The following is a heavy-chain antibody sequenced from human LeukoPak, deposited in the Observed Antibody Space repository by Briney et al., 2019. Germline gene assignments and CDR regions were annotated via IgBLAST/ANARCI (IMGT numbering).Heavy chain of an antibody. V-gene: IGHV3-21*04. CDR3: AEHMETVAGIFDY. Sequence: PGGSLRLSCAASGFTFSTFTMNWVRQAPGRGLEWVSSTSSTSSYIYYTDSVEGRFTISRHNSKNTLNLQMNSLRAEDMAVYYCAEHMETVAGIFDYWGPRTLVTVSS. J-gene: IGHJ4*02. CDR2: TSSTSSYI. D-gene: IGHD6-13*01. CDR1: GFTFSTFT.